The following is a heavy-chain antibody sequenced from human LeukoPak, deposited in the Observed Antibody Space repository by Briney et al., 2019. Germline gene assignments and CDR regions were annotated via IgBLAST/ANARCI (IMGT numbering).Heavy chain of an antibody. D-gene: IGHD2-15*01. CDR2: INTNTGNP. CDR1: GYTFTTYA. V-gene: IGHV7-4-1*02. CDR3: LVVAATRYFDY. Sequence: ASVKVSCKASGYTFTTYAMNWVRQAPGQGLEWMGWINTNTGNPTYAQGFTGRFVFSLDTSVSTAYLQISSLKAEDTAVYYCLVVAATRYFDYWGQGTLVTVSS. J-gene: IGHJ4*02.